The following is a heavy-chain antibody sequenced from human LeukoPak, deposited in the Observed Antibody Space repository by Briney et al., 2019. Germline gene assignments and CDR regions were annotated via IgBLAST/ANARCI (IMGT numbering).Heavy chain of an antibody. Sequence: PLGSLRLSCAASGVSFTYYSRSWVRQAPGKGLEWVSSINSRGDVTFYTDPVKGRFTISGDKSKKTLYLKMNSLSGEDTAVYYCAKDRTNGYDSNSDRETPDGDYWGQGTLVTVSS. J-gene: IGHJ4*02. CDR1: GVSFTYYS. CDR3: AKDRTNGYDSNSDRETPDGDY. D-gene: IGHD2-8*01. V-gene: IGHV3-23*01. CDR2: INSRGDVT.